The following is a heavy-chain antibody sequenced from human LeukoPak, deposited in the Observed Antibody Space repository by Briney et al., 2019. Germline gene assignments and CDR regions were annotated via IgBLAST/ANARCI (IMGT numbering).Heavy chain of an antibody. V-gene: IGHV3-49*04. CDR2: IKSKAYGRTK. D-gene: IGHD1-26*01. CDR3: TRVGVRATGGYYFDN. CDR1: GFTFGDYV. J-gene: IGHJ4*02. Sequence: GGSLRLSCTASGFTFGDYVMSGVGQPPGRGREGEGFIKSKAYGRTKEYAASVKGRFTISRDDSKSIAYLQMNSLKTEDTAVYYCTRVGVRATGGYYFDNWGQGTLVTVSS.